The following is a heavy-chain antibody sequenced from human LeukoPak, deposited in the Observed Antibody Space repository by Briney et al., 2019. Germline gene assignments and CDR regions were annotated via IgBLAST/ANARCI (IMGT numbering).Heavy chain of an antibody. CDR2: INPNSGGT. CDR3: AREWGHSSSFPD. J-gene: IGHJ4*02. V-gene: IGHV1-2*02. Sequence: ASLKVSCKASGYTFTGYYMHWVRQAPGQGLEWMGWINPNSGGTNYAQKFQGRVTMTRDTSISTAYMELSRLRSDDTAVYYCAREWGHSSSFPDWGQGTLVTVSS. D-gene: IGHD6-6*01. CDR1: GYTFTGYY.